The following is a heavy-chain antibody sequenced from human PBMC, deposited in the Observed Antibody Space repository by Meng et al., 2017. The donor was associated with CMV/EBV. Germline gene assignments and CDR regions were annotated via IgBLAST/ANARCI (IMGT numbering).Heavy chain of an antibody. CDR1: GFTFSSYA. Sequence: GESLKISCAASGFTFSSYAMSWVRQAPGKGLEWVSVFYSGGSSTYYADSVKGRFTISRDNSKNTLYLQMNSLRAEDTAVYYCAKDQEELSYYDFWSATYYGMDVWGQGTTVTVSS. CDR3: AKDQEELSYYDFWSATYYGMDV. J-gene: IGHJ6*02. D-gene: IGHD3-3*01. CDR2: FYSGGSST. V-gene: IGHV3-23*03.